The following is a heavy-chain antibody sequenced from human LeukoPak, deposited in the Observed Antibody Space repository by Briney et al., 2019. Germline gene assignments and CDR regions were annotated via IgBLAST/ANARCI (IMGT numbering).Heavy chain of an antibody. CDR2: VSGSGTAT. J-gene: IGHJ4*02. D-gene: IGHD3-3*01. CDR1: GFTFSNYA. V-gene: IGHV3-23*01. Sequence: PGGSLRLSCAASGFTFSNYAMDWVRQAPGKGLEWVSVVSGSGTATYYADSVKGRFTISRDNSKNTLYLQMSSLRAEDTAVYFTAKSDGAVGVSSRPYHFDFWGQGTLVTVS. CDR3: AKSDGAVGVSSRPYHFDF.